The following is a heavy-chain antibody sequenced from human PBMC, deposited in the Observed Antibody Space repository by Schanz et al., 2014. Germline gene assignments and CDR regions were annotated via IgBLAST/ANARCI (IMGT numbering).Heavy chain of an antibody. V-gene: IGHV1-46*01. CDR2: INPSGDST. Sequence: QVQLVQSGAEVKKPGASVNVSCKASGYTFTSDSMHWVRQAPGQGLEWMGMINPSGDSTTYAQKFQGRVTMTRDTSTSTVYMELSSLRSEDTAVYYCARDRRRYCSTASCLHDNWFDPWGQGTLVTVSS. CDR3: ARDRRRYCSTASCLHDNWFDP. D-gene: IGHD2-2*01. J-gene: IGHJ5*02. CDR1: GYTFTSDS.